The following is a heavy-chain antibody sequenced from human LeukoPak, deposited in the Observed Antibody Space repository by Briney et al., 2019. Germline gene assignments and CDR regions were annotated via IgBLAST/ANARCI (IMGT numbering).Heavy chain of an antibody. J-gene: IGHJ3*02. CDR2: IYTSGST. CDR3: ARDVVVVVAATPSGVVDAFDI. CDR1: GGSISSYY. Sequence: SETLSLTCTVSGGSISSYYWSWIRQPAGKGLEWIGRIYTSGSTNYNPSLKSRVTMSVDTSKNQFSLKLSSVTAADTAVYYCARDVVVVVAATPSGVVDAFDIWGQGTMVTVSS. V-gene: IGHV4-4*07. D-gene: IGHD2-15*01.